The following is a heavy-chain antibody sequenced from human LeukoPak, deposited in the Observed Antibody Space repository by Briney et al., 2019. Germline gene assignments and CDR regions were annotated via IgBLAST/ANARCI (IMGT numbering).Heavy chain of an antibody. CDR2: INHSGST. CDR1: GGSFSGYY. Sequence: SETLSLTCAVYGGSFSGYYLSWIRQPPGKGLEWIGEINHSGSTNYNPSLKSRVTISVDTSKNQFSLKLSSVTAADTAVYYCARPLGAARYNWFDTWGQGTLVTVSS. V-gene: IGHV4-34*01. CDR3: ARPLGAARYNWFDT. D-gene: IGHD1-26*01. J-gene: IGHJ5*02.